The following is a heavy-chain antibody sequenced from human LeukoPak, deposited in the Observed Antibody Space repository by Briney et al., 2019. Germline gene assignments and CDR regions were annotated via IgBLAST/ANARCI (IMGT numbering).Heavy chain of an antibody. CDR3: ARPYYYDSSGFDY. D-gene: IGHD3-22*01. Sequence: GGTLRLSCAASGFTFSSYGMSWVRQAPGKGLEWVSAISGSGGSTYYADSVKGRFTISRDNSKNTLYLQMNSLRAEDTAVYYCARPYYYDSSGFDYWGQGTLVTVSS. CDR2: ISGSGGST. J-gene: IGHJ4*02. CDR1: GFTFSSYG. V-gene: IGHV3-23*01.